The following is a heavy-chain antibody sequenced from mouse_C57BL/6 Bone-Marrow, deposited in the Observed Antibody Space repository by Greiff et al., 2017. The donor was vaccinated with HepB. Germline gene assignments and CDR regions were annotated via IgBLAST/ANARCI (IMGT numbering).Heavy chain of an antibody. D-gene: IGHD2-1*01. V-gene: IGHV5-9*01. Sequence: EVKLVESGGGLVKPGGSLKLSCAASGFTFSSYTMSWVRQTPEKRLEWVATISGGGGNTYYPDSVKGRFTISRDNAKNTLYLQLSSLGSEDTALYYCARDICNYDYWGKGTTLTVSS. CDR1: GFTFSSYT. J-gene: IGHJ2*01. CDR3: ARDICNYDY. CDR2: ISGGGGNT.